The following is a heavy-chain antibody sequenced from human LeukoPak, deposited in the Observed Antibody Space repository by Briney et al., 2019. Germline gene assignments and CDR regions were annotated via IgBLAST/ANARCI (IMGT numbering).Heavy chain of an antibody. V-gene: IGHV3-21*01. D-gene: IGHD3-10*01. Sequence: GGSLRLSCVASGFTLRSYSMNWVRQAPGKGLEWVSSISPSGSSTWHAESVKGRFTISRDNARNSLFLQMNSLRAEDTAVYYCARDFLGESGAGGCWGQGTLVTVSS. CDR3: ARDFLGESGAGGC. CDR1: GFTLRSYS. J-gene: IGHJ4*02. CDR2: ISPSGSST.